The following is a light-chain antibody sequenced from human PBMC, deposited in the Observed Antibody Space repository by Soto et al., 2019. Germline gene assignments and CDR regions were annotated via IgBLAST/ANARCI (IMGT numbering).Light chain of an antibody. V-gene: IGKV3-20*01. J-gene: IGKJ5*01. Sequence: ETEWTEAQGTVCLEREERATLYSRVSHRACTNFLSWYPEKPGQAPRLLLYGASSRATGIPDRFSGCGSGTDFSLTISRLVPVDFAVYYSQQYGSSPITLGPGTRLEI. CDR3: QQYGSSPIT. CDR2: GAS. CDR1: HRACTNF.